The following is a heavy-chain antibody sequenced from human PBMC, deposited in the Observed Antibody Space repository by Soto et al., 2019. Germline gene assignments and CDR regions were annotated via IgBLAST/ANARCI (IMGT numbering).Heavy chain of an antibody. J-gene: IGHJ4*02. Sequence: QMQLVQSGPEVKKPGTSVKVSCKASGFTFTSSAVQWVRQARGQRLEWIGWIVVGSGNTNYAQKFQERVTITRDMXTSTAYMELSSLRSEDTAVYYCGVVVVAATPAFDYWGQGTLVTVSS. CDR2: IVVGSGNT. CDR1: GFTFTSSA. D-gene: IGHD2-15*01. V-gene: IGHV1-58*01. CDR3: GVVVVAATPAFDY.